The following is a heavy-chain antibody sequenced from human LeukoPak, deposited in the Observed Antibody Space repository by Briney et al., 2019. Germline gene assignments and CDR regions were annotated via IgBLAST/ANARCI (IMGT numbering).Heavy chain of an antibody. CDR1: GDSVSRSDSY. D-gene: IGHD3-22*01. CDR2: IYYSGRT. Sequence: SETLSLTCSVSGDSVSRSDSYWDWIRQPPGKGLEWIGTIYYSGRTYYSPSLKSPVTMSVDPSNNQFSLNLRSVTAADTAVYYCARRRYYDGSGYLGWGQGTLLSVSS. J-gene: IGHJ1*01. CDR3: ARRRYYDGSGYLG. V-gene: IGHV4-39*01.